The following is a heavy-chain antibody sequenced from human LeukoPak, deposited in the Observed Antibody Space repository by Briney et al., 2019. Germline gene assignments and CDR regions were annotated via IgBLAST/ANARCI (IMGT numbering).Heavy chain of an antibody. J-gene: IGHJ6*02. Sequence: GGSLRLSCAASGFTFSNYWMSWVRQAPGKGLDWVADIDHIEREKYYVDSVKGRFTISRDNAKNSLYLQINGLRADDTGVYYCARGSYGMDVWGQGTTVTVSS. CDR2: IDHIEREK. CDR3: ARGSYGMDV. CDR1: GFTFSNYW. V-gene: IGHV3-7*03.